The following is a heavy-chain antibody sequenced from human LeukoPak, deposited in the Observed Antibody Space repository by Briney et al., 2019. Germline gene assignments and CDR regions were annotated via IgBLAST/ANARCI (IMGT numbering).Heavy chain of an antibody. Sequence: GGSLRLSCAASGFTFSSYAMSWVRQAPGKGLEWVSAISGSGGSTYYADSVKGRFTISRDNSKNTLYLQMNSLRAEDTVVYYCAKYLASIVVVTANDYWGQGTLVTVSS. CDR1: GFTFSSYA. D-gene: IGHD2-21*02. J-gene: IGHJ4*02. V-gene: IGHV3-23*01. CDR2: ISGSGGST. CDR3: AKYLASIVVVTANDY.